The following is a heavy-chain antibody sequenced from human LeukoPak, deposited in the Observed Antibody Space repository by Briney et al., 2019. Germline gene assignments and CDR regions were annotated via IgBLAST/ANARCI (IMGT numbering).Heavy chain of an antibody. D-gene: IGHD2-2*01. CDR3: VRGVPVTPGIDY. V-gene: IGHV3-74*01. CDR2: ICTDETTI. CDR1: GFTFTNYC. Sequence: GGSLRLSCAASGFTFTNYCMHWVRRPPGKGLVWVSQICTDETTIRYADSVEGRFTISRDNAKNTLYLQMSSLRVEDTAVYYCVRGVPVTPGIDYWGQGTLVTVSS. J-gene: IGHJ4*02.